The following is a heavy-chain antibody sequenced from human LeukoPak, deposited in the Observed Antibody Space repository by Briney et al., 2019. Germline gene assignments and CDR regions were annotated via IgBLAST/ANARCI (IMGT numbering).Heavy chain of an antibody. D-gene: IGHD1-26*01. J-gene: IGHJ3*02. CDR2: ISYDGSNK. CDR1: GFTFSSYA. CDR3: AREWERPLVGAHGGFDI. Sequence: GGSLRLSCVTSGFTFSSYAKHWVRQAPARGQEREGVISYDGSNKYYADPVKRRFTITREHTKHTLYLQMNSLRAEDTAMYDCAREWERPLVGAHGGFDIWVQETMVTVSS. V-gene: IGHV3-30*04.